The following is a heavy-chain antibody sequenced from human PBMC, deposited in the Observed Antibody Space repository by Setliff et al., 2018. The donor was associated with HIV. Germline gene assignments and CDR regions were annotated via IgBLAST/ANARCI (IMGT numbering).Heavy chain of an antibody. Sequence: SETLSLTCSVSGDSIFTSTYYWGWIRQPPGKRLEWIGSIYYSGSTYYNPSLKSRLTISVDTSKNQFSLKLSSVTAADTAVYYCARRDGYSYGFYFDYWGQGTLVTVSS. D-gene: IGHD5-18*01. CDR2: IYYSGST. CDR3: ARRDGYSYGFYFDY. J-gene: IGHJ4*02. V-gene: IGHV4-39*01. CDR1: GDSIFTSTYY.